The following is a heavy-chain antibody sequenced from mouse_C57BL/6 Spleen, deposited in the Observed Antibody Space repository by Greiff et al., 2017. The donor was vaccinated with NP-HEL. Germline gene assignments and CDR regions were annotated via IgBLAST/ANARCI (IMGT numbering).Heavy chain of an antibody. CDR3: ARGYGPHWYFDV. CDR2: ISYDGSN. Sequence: EVQLQQSGPGLVKPSQSLSLTCSVTGYSITSGYYWNWIRQFPGNKLEWMGYISYDGSNNYNPSLKNRISITRDTSKNQFFLKLNSVTTEDTATYYCARGYGPHWYFDVWGTGTTVTVSS. V-gene: IGHV3-6*01. J-gene: IGHJ1*03. CDR1: GYSITSGYY. D-gene: IGHD1-1*02.